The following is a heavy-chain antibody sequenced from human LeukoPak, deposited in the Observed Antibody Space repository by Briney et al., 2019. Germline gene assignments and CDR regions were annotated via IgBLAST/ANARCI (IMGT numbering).Heavy chain of an antibody. Sequence: PGGSLRLSCAASGFTFSDYYMSWIRQAPGKGLEWVSYISSSGSTIYYADSVKGRFTISRDNAKNSLYLQMNSLRAEDTAVYYCARAATNKYSSGWPFDYWGRGTLVTVSS. D-gene: IGHD6-19*01. CDR2: ISSSGSTI. V-gene: IGHV3-11*04. CDR1: GFTFSDYY. J-gene: IGHJ4*02. CDR3: ARAATNKYSSGWPFDY.